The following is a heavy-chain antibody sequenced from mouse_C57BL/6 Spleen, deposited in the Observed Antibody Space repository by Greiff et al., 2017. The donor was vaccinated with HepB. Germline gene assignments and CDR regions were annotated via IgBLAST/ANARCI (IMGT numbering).Heavy chain of an antibody. CDR3: ARAGYYGSRSYWYFDV. D-gene: IGHD1-1*01. CDR1: GYSITSGYY. CDR2: ISYDGSN. J-gene: IGHJ1*03. V-gene: IGHV3-6*01. Sequence: EVKLQESGPGLVKPSQSLSLTCSVTGYSITSGYYWNWIRQFPGNKLEWMGYISYDGSNNYNPSLKNRISITRDTSKNQFFLKLNSVTTEDTATYYWARAGYYGSRSYWYFDVWGTGTTVTVSS.